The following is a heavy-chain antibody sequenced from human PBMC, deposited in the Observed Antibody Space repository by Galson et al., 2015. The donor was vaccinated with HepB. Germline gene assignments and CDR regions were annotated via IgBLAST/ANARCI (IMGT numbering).Heavy chain of an antibody. D-gene: IGHD4-11*01. CDR3: TRPYSNYYYYYYGMDV. V-gene: IGHV3-15*01. J-gene: IGHJ6*02. Sequence: SLRLSCAASGFTFSNAWMSWVRQAPGKGLEWVGRIKSKTDGGTTDYAAPVKGRFTISRDDSKNTQYLQMNSLKTEDTAVYYCTRPYSNYYYYYYGMDVWGQGTTVTVSS. CDR1: GFTFSNAW. CDR2: IKSKTDGGTT.